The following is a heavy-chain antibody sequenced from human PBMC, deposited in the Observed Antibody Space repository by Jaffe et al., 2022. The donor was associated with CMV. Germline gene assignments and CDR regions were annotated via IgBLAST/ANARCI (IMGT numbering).Heavy chain of an antibody. CDR2: IYYSGST. V-gene: IGHV4-39*01. CDR1: GGSISSSSYY. J-gene: IGHJ4*02. Sequence: QLQLQESGPGLVKPSETLSLTCTVSGGSISSSSYYWGWIRQPPGKGLEWIGSIYYSGSTYYNPSLKSRVTISVDTSKNQFSLKLSSVTAADTAVYYCARSSSWYAPIDYWGQGTLVTVSS. D-gene: IGHD6-13*01. CDR3: ARSSSWYAPIDY.